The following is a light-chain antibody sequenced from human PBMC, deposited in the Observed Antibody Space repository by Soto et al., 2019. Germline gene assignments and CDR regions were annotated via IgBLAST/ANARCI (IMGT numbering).Light chain of an antibody. CDR3: QHYGYSQWT. CDR2: GVY. Sequence: IVLTQSPGTLSLSPGERATLSCRASQTGNNNYLAWYQHKSGQAPRLLIYGVYTRASGIPDRFSGSGSGTEFTLTITRLELEDSAVYFCQHYGYSQWTFGQGTKVEIK. CDR1: QTGNNNY. J-gene: IGKJ1*01. V-gene: IGKV3-20*01.